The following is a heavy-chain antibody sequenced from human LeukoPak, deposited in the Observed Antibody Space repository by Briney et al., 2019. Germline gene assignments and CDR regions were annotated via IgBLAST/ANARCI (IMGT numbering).Heavy chain of an antibody. CDR1: GGSFSGYY. Sequence: SETLSLTCAVYGGSFSGYYWSWIRQPPGKGLEWIGEINHSGSTNYKPSLKSRVTISVDTSKNQFSLKLSSVTAADAAVYYCARGTTAGYSSSWYSWFDPWGQGTLVTVSS. CDR3: ARGTTAGYSSSWYSWFDP. J-gene: IGHJ5*02. V-gene: IGHV4-34*01. CDR2: INHSGST. D-gene: IGHD6-13*01.